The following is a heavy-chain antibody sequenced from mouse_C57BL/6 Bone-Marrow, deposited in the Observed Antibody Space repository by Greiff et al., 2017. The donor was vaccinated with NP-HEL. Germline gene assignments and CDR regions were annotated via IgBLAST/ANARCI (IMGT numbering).Heavy chain of an antibody. CDR3: ARYDTTVVAPHYYAMDY. D-gene: IGHD1-1*01. CDR2: IHPNSGST. J-gene: IGHJ4*01. V-gene: IGHV1-64*01. CDR1: GYTFTSYW. Sequence: VKLQQPGAELVKPGASVKLSCKASGYTFTSYWMHWVKQRPGQGLEWIGMIHPNSGSTNYNEKFKSKATLTVDKSSSTAYMQLSSLTSEDSAVYYCARYDTTVVAPHYYAMDYWGQGTSVTVSS.